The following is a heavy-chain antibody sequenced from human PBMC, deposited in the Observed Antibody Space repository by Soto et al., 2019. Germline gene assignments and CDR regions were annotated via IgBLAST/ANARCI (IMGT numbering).Heavy chain of an antibody. CDR3: ARDSGYYDSSGSIDY. J-gene: IGHJ4*02. Sequence: GGSLRLSCSASGFTFSSYSMNWVRQAPGKGLEWVSSISSSSSYIYYADSVKGRFTISRDNAKNSLYLQMNSLRAEDTAVYYCARDSGYYDSSGSIDYWGQGTLVTAPQ. D-gene: IGHD3-22*01. CDR1: GFTFSSYS. CDR2: ISSSSSYI. V-gene: IGHV3-21*01.